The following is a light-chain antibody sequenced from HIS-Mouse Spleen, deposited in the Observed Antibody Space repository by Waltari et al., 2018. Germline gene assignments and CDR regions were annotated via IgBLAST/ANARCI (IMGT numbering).Light chain of an antibody. J-gene: IGKJ2*01. Sequence: DIVMTQSPDFLAVSLGERATINCQSSQSVLYSSNIKNYLAWYQQQPGQPPKLLIYCASTLQSGVPDRFSGSGSGTDFTLTISSLQAEDVAVYYCQQYYSTPYTFGQGTKLEIK. CDR2: CAS. CDR1: QSVLYSSNIKNY. CDR3: QQYYSTPYT. V-gene: IGKV4-1*01.